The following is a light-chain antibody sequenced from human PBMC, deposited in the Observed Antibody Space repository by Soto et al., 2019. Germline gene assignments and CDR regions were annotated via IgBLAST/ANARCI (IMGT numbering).Light chain of an antibody. Sequence: DIQLTQSPSSLSAPVGDRVTITCQASQDIRNYLNWYQQKPGKAPKLLIYDASSLEGGVPSRFTGSGSGTHFTLTIGSLQPDDVATYYCQQYESLLTFGGGTKVEIK. V-gene: IGKV1-33*01. CDR1: QDIRNY. J-gene: IGKJ4*01. CDR2: DAS. CDR3: QQYESLLT.